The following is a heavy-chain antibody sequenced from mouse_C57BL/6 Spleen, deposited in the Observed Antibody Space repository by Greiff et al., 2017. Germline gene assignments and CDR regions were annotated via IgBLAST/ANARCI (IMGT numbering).Heavy chain of an antibody. D-gene: IGHD3-2*02. J-gene: IGHJ2*01. CDR2: ISGGGGNT. Sequence: EVKLVESGGGLVKPGGSLKLSCAASGFTFSSYTMSWVRQTPEKRLEWVATISGGGGNTYYPDSVKGRFTISRDNAKNTLYLQMSSLRSEDTALYYCARQGQLRLHYYFDYWGQGTTLTVSS. V-gene: IGHV5-9*01. CDR1: GFTFSSYT. CDR3: ARQGQLRLHYYFDY.